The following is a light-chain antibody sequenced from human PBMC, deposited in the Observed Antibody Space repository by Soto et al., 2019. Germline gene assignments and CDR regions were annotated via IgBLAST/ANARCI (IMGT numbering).Light chain of an antibody. Sequence: EIVMTQSPATLSVSPGERATLSCRASQSISSELAWYQQKPGQPPRLLIYGASTRAAGVPARFTGSGSGSGFPLNPSGLQSEDFAVYYCQQGHNWPLTFGQGTRLEI. CDR3: QQGHNWPLT. CDR2: GAS. V-gene: IGKV3-15*01. CDR1: QSISSE. J-gene: IGKJ2*01.